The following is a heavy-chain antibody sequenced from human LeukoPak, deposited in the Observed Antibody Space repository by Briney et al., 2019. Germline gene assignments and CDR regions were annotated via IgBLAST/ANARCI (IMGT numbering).Heavy chain of an antibody. D-gene: IGHD2-21*02. Sequence: PGGSLRLSCAASGFTFSSYAMSWVRQAPGKGLEWVSTIIGSGGSTYNADFVKGRFTISRDNSKNTLYLQMNSLRAEDTAGYYCAKDSYCGGDCYKRAVDYWGQGTLVTVSS. CDR2: IIGSGGST. V-gene: IGHV3-23*01. J-gene: IGHJ4*02. CDR1: GFTFSSYA. CDR3: AKDSYCGGDCYKRAVDY.